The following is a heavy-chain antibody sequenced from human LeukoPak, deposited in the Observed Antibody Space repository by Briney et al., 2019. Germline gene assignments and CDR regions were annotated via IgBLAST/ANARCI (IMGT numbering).Heavy chain of an antibody. D-gene: IGHD1-1*01. J-gene: IGHJ4*02. Sequence: GGSLRLSCAASGFTFDDYGMSWVLQAPGKGLEWVANIKQDGSDKYYVDSVKGRFTISRDNAKNSLYLQVNSLRADDTAVYYCARLTGTTGFDYWGQGTLVTVSS. CDR3: ARLTGTTGFDY. CDR2: IKQDGSDK. CDR1: GFTFDDYG. V-gene: IGHV3-7*01.